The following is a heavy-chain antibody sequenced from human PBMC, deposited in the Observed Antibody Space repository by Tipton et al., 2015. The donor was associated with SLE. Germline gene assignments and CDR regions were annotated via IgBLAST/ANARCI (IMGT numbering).Heavy chain of an antibody. CDR2: ILYSGDT. V-gene: IGHV4-61*05. Sequence: TLSLTCTVSGGSIRGSSYYWGWIRQPPGKGLEWIGNILYSGDTNYNPSLKSRVTISLDTSRKQFSLSLNSVTAADTAVYYCARGHYYYGSGSYLNWFDPWGQGTLVTVSS. D-gene: IGHD3-10*01. J-gene: IGHJ5*02. CDR1: GGSIRGSSYY. CDR3: ARGHYYYGSGSYLNWFDP.